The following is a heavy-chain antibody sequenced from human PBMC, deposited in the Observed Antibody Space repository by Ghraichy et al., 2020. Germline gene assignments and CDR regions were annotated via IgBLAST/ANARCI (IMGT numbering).Heavy chain of an antibody. CDR1: GDSVSSNDAA. CDR2: TFYRSKWYY. D-gene: IGHD1-26*01. V-gene: IGHV6-1*01. CDR3: ARGWALDY. J-gene: IGHJ4*02. Sequence: SQTLSLTCAISGDSVSSNDAAWNWIRQSPSRGLEWLGRTFYRSKWYYDYAASVTSRMTINPDTSNNQLFLQLKSWTPEDTAVYYCARGWALDYWGRGTLVIVSS.